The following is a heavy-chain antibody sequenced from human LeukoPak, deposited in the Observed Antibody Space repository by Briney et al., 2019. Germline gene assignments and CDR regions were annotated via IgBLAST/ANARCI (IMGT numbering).Heavy chain of an antibody. Sequence: PSETLSLTCAVSGGSIRNDYWSCIRQPPGKGLEWIAYINYSGSTNYNPSLESRVTISVDTSKNLFSLKFTSVTAADTAVYYCARHRPGERRFDPWGQGTLVTVSS. D-gene: IGHD3-16*01. CDR2: INYSGST. J-gene: IGHJ5*02. CDR1: GGSIRNDY. V-gene: IGHV4-59*08. CDR3: ARHRPGERRFDP.